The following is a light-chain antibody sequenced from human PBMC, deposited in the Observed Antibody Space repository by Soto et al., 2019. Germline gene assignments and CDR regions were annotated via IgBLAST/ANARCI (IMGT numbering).Light chain of an antibody. V-gene: IGKV3-20*01. Sequence: EIVLTQSPGTLSLSTGERATLSCRASQSVSSTFLAWYQQKPGQAPRLLIYDTSSRATGIPDRFSGSGSGTDFTLTISRLEPEDFAVYYCQQSGSSRTFGQGTNVDI. CDR1: QSVSSTF. CDR3: QQSGSSRT. J-gene: IGKJ1*01. CDR2: DTS.